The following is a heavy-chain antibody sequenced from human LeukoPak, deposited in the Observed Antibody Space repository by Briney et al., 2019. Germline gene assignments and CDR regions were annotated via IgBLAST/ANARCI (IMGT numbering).Heavy chain of an antibody. Sequence: PGRSLRLSCAASGFTFSSYGMHWVRQAPGKGLEWVSVISYDGSNKYYADSVKGRFTISRDNSKNTLYLQMNSLRAEDTDVYYCAKDRVYDDFDQTFSFDYWGQGTLVTVSS. CDR3: AKDRVYDDFDQTFSFDY. J-gene: IGHJ4*02. V-gene: IGHV3-30*18. D-gene: IGHD5/OR15-5a*01. CDR1: GFTFSSYG. CDR2: ISYDGSNK.